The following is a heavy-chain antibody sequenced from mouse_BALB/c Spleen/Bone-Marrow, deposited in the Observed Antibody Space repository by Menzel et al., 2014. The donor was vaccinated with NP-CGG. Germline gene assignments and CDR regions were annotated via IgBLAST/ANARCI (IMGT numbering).Heavy chain of an antibody. CDR2: ISSGGGST. D-gene: IGHD2-10*01. J-gene: IGHJ1*01. Sequence: VQLKDSGGGLVKPGGSLKLSCAASGFAFSSYDMSWVRQTPEKRPEWVAYISSGGGSTYYPDTVKGRFTISRDNAKNTLYLQMSSLKSEDTAMYYCARQGAYYGNYKYFDVWGAGTTVTVSS. CDR3: ARQGAYYGNYKYFDV. CDR1: GFAFSSYD. V-gene: IGHV5-12-1*01.